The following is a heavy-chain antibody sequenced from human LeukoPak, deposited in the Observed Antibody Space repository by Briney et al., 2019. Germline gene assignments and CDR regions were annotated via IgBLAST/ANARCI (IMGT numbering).Heavy chain of an antibody. CDR3: GTVEGTNMIPV. V-gene: IGHV4-4*07. J-gene: IGHJ4*02. CDR2: MKIGVTT. Sequence: PSETLSLTCTVSGDSENSFHWSWIRQPAGRRLEWIGRMKIGVTTNYNPSLKSRVTMSVDTSRSQLSLKMTSVTAADTAVYYCGTVEGTNMIPVWGQGTLVTVSS. CDR1: GDSENSFH. D-gene: IGHD1-1*01.